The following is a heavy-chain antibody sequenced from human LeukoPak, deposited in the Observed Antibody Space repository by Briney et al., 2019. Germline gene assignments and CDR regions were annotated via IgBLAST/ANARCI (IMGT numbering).Heavy chain of an antibody. V-gene: IGHV3-74*01. Sequence: GRSLRLSCAASGFTFSSYWMHWVRQAPGKGLVWVSRINTDGSSTVYADSVKGRFTISRDNSKNTLYLQMNSLRAEDTAVYYCAKEAYDYVWGSYSLSPDYWGQGTLVTVSS. CDR1: GFTFSSYW. J-gene: IGHJ4*02. CDR3: AKEAYDYVWGSYSLSPDY. D-gene: IGHD3-16*01. CDR2: INTDGSST.